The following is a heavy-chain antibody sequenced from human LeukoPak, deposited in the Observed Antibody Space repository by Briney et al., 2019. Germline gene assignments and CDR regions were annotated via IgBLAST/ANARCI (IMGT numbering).Heavy chain of an antibody. CDR3: ARGSWEVRFDF. D-gene: IGHD1-26*01. CDR1: GVSFSGYY. J-gene: IGHJ4*02. CDR2: INQSGST. Sequence: SETLSLTCAVYGVSFSGYYWSWIRQPPGKGLEWIGEINQSGSTNYNPYLKSRVTLSADTSKNQFSLKLSSVTAADTAVYYCARGSWEVRFDFWGQGPLVTVSS. V-gene: IGHV4-34*01.